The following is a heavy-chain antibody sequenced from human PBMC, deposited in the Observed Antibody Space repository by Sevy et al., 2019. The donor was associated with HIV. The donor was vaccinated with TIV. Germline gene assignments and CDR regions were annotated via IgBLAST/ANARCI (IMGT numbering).Heavy chain of an antibody. CDR1: GGSISSYY. D-gene: IGHD3-16*01. CDR2: IYYSGST. V-gene: IGHV4-59*01. J-gene: IGHJ5*02. Sequence: SETLSLTCTVSGGSISSYYWSWIRQPPGKGLEWIGYIYYSGSTNYNPSLKSRVTISVDTSKNQFSLKLSSVTAADTAVYYCASNRGGLNGGWFDPWGQGTLVTVSS. CDR3: ASNRGGLNGGWFDP.